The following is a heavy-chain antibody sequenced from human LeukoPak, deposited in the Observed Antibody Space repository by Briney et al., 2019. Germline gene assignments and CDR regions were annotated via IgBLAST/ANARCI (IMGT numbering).Heavy chain of an antibody. CDR2: ISYDGNDK. V-gene: IGHV3-30-3*01. D-gene: IGHD5-18*01. Sequence: GGSLRLSCAASGFTFSNYAMHWVRQAPGKGLEWVAIISYDGNDKYYTDSVKVRFTISRDKSKNTLYLQMNSLRAEDTAVYYCARDRDTAMGLWGQGTLVTVSS. CDR1: GFTFSNYA. CDR3: ARDRDTAMGL. J-gene: IGHJ4*02.